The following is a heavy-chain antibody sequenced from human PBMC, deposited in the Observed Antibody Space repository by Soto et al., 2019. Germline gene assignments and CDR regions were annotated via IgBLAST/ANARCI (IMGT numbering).Heavy chain of an antibody. CDR1: GNTFSSYA. V-gene: IGHV1-3*01. CDR2: INAGNGNT. D-gene: IGHD3-10*01. J-gene: IGHJ4*02. CDR3: ARVRLASLWFGELIEETEPFDY. Sequence: ASVKVSCKASGNTFSSYAMHWVRQAPGQRLEWMGWINAGNGNTKYSQKFQGRVTISRDTSANTTYMELSSLRSDDTAVYYCARVRLASLWFGELIEETEPFDYWGQGTLVTVSS.